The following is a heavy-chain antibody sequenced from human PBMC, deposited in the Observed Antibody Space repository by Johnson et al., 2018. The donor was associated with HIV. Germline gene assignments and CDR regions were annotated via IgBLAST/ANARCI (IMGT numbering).Heavy chain of an antibody. CDR2: IKEDGSEK. Sequence: VQLVESGGGLVQPGGSLRLSCAVSGFTVRNYWMTWVRQAPGKGLEWVANIKEDGSEKNYLNSVKGRFTISRDNAKHSLYLQMNSLSAEDTALYYCAKDTAGVGPSMVAFDSWGQGTLVTVYS. CDR1: GFTVRNYW. V-gene: IGHV3-7*05. CDR3: AKDTAGVGPSMVAFDS. D-gene: IGHD1-26*01. J-gene: IGHJ3*02.